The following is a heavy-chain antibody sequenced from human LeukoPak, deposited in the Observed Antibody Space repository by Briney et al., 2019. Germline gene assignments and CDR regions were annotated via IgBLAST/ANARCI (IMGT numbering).Heavy chain of an antibody. CDR3: AKDRPNFHENSGHYYRRDGDS. D-gene: IGHD3-22*01. CDR2: MCGTAGCT. Sequence: GGSLRLSCAASGFTFSSYWMHWVRQAPGKGLEWVASMCGTAGCTFYPDSVKGRFTISRDNSKNVLYLRMTSLTAEDTAIYYCAKDRPNFHENSGHYYRRDGDSWGQGTLVTVSS. V-gene: IGHV3-23*01. CDR1: GFTFSSYW. J-gene: IGHJ5*01.